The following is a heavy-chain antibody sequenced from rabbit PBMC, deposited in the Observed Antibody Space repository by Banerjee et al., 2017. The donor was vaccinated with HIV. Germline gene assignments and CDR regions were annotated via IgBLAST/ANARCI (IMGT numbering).Heavy chain of an antibody. CDR3: ASSPSGAVYDWFDL. CDR1: GFSFSGSY. Sequence: QEQLEESGGDLVKPEGSLTLTCTASGFSFSGSYMCWVRQAPGKGLEWIACIYTGSSGSTYYASWAKGRFTISKTSSTTVTLQMTSLTAADTATYFCASSPSGAVYDWFDLWGPGTLVTVS. J-gene: IGHJ5*01. D-gene: IGHD1-1*01. V-gene: IGHV1S45*01. CDR2: IYTGSSGST.